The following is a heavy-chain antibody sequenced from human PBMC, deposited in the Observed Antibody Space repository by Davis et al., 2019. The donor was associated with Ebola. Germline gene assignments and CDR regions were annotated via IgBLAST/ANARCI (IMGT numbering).Heavy chain of an antibody. CDR3: VKDLYYFNGNNYYYDFDP. V-gene: IGHV3-74*01. J-gene: IGHJ5*02. CDR2: INSDGSST. D-gene: IGHD3-22*01. CDR1: GFTFSSYW. Sequence: GESLKISCAASGFTFSSYWMHWVRQAPGKGLVWVSRINSDGSSTSYADSVKGRFTISRDNAKNTLYLQMNSLRAEDTAVYYCVKDLYYFNGNNYYYDFDPWGQGTLVTVSS.